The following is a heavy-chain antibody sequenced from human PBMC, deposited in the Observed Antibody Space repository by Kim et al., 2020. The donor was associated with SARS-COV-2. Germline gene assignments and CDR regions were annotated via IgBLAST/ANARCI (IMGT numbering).Heavy chain of an antibody. J-gene: IGHJ6*02. Sequence: SQTLSLTCVISGDSVSSSVVAWNWLRQSPSRGLEWLGRTYYRSKWHHDYALSVNSRITINPDTSKNQFFPQLNSVTPEDTAVYYCARDRGAGGGMDVWGQGTTVTVSS. D-gene: IGHD1-26*01. V-gene: IGHV6-1*01. CDR3: ARDRGAGGGMDV. CDR2: TYYRSKWHH. CDR1: GDSVSSSVVA.